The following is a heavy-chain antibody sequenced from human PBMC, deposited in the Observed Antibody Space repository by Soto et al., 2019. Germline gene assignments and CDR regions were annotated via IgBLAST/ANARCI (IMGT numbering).Heavy chain of an antibody. CDR2: MNPNSGNT. CDR3: AREQQLVGYYYYGMDV. D-gene: IGHD6-13*01. V-gene: IGHV1-8*01. Sequence: QVQLVQSGAEVKKPGASVKVSCKASGYTFTSYDINWVRQATGQGLEWMGWMNPNSGNTGSAQKFQGRVTMTRNTSISTAYMELSSLRSEDTAVYYCAREQQLVGYYYYGMDVWGQGTTVTVSS. J-gene: IGHJ6*02. CDR1: GYTFTSYD.